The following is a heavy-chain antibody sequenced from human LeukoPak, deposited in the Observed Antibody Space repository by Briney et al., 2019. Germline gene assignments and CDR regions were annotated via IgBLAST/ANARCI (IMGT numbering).Heavy chain of an antibody. V-gene: IGHV3-15*01. Sequence: GGSLRLSCAASGFTFSNAWMSWVRQAPGKGLEWVGRIKSRADGGTTDYAAPVKGGFTISRDDSKNTLFLQTNSLKTDDTAVYYCTTDRRNWGQGTLVTVSS. D-gene: IGHD1-14*01. CDR3: TTDRRN. CDR2: IKSRADGGTT. J-gene: IGHJ4*02. CDR1: GFTFSNAW.